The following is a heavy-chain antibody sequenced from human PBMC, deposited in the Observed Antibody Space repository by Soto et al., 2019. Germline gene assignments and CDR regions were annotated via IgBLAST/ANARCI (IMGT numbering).Heavy chain of an antibody. J-gene: IGHJ4*02. D-gene: IGHD6-19*01. CDR3: ARGAQWLVPDPFDY. CDR1: GYTFTSYD. Sequence: QVQLVQSGAEVKKPGASVKVSCKASGYTFTSYDITWVRQATGQGLEWMGWMNPNSGNTGYAQKFQGRVTMTRNTSISTAYMELSSLRSDDTAVYYCARGAQWLVPDPFDYWGQGTLVTVSS. CDR2: MNPNSGNT. V-gene: IGHV1-8*01.